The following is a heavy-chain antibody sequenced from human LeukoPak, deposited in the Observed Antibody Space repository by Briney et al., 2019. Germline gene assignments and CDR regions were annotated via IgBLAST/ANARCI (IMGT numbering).Heavy chain of an antibody. CDR3: ARVEGRGWFDP. V-gene: IGHV3-48*04. D-gene: IGHD5-24*01. J-gene: IGHJ5*02. CDR1: GFTFSSYS. Sequence: GGSLRLSCAASGFTFSSYSMNWVRQAPGKGLEWVSYISSSSSTIYYADSVKGRFTISRDNAKNSLYLQMNSLRAEDTAVYYCARVEGRGWFDPWGQGTLVTVSS. CDR2: ISSSSSTI.